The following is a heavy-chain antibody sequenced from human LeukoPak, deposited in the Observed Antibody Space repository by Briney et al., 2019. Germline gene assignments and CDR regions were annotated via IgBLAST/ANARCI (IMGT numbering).Heavy chain of an antibody. CDR3: AREGNDSGDFLPFDC. CDR1: GFTFSSYW. J-gene: IGHJ4*02. CDR2: IKQDGSEK. V-gene: IGHV3-7*01. D-gene: IGHD4-17*01. Sequence: GGSLRLSCAASGFTFSSYWMSWVRQAPGKGLEWVANIKQDGSEKYYVDSVKGRFTISRDNSKNSLYLQMNSLRAEDTAVYYCAREGNDSGDFLPFDCWGQGTLVTVSS.